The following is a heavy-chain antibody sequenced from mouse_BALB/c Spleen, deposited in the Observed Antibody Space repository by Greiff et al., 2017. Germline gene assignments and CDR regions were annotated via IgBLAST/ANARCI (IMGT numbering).Heavy chain of an antibody. CDR1: GYTFTSYN. V-gene: IGHV1-12*01. J-gene: IGHJ3*01. CDR2: IYPGNGDT. D-gene: IGHD1-1*01. Sequence: LQQPGAELVKPGASVKMSCKASGYTFTSYNMHWVKQTPGQGLEWIGAIYPGNGDTSYNQKFKGKATLTADKSSSTAYMQLSSLTSEDSAVYYCARSGSSPFAYWGQGTLVTVSA. CDR3: ARSGSSPFAY.